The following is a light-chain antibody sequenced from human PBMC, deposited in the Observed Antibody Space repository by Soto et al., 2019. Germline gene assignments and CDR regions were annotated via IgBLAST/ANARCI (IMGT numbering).Light chain of an antibody. Sequence: DIVMTQSPDSLAVSLGERATINCKSSQSVLYNSNNKNYLAWYQQKPGQPPRLLIYWASTRESGVPDRFSGSGSGTHFTLAISRLQAEDVAVYYCQQYYSSPRTFGQGTKVEIK. J-gene: IGKJ1*01. CDR2: WAS. V-gene: IGKV4-1*01. CDR3: QQYYSSPRT. CDR1: QSVLYNSNNKNY.